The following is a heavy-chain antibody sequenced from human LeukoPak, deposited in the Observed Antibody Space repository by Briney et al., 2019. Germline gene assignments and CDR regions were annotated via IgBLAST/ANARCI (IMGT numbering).Heavy chain of an antibody. D-gene: IGHD1-26*01. CDR1: GYSISRGYY. CDR3: ASSNSGSYSGAFDI. J-gene: IGHJ3*02. CDR2: IYHSGST. Sequence: SETLSLTCAVSGYSISRGYYWGWIRQPPGKGLEWIGSIYHSGSTYYNPSLKSRGTISVDTSKNQFSLKLSSVPAADTAVYYCASSNSGSYSGAFDIWGQGTMVTVSS. V-gene: IGHV4-38-2*01.